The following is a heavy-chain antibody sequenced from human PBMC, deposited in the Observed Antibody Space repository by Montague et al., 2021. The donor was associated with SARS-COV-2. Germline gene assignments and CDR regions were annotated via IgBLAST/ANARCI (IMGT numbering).Heavy chain of an antibody. J-gene: IGHJ4*01. CDR3: TAKAYHDSGSCFSLCYSCVDV. Sequence: SLRLSCAASGFTFTNAWMNWVRQAPGKGLEWVAHIRANSGGAITAYTATVQGRFTISRDDSENTLYLQMNSLDIEDTAVYYCTAKAYHDSGSCFSLCYSCVDVWGQGTLVTVSS. V-gene: IGHV3-15*01. D-gene: IGHD3-10*01. CDR2: IRANSGGAIT. CDR1: GFTFTNAW.